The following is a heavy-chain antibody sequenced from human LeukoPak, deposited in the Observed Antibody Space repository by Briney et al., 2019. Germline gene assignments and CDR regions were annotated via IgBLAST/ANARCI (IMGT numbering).Heavy chain of an antibody. Sequence: PGGSLRLSCEASGFTFNTCAMSWFRQAPGKGLEGVSAISESGSGTYYADSVKGRFTISRDNSKNTLYLQMNSLRVDDTALYYCAKGVFGVNRAFDYWGQGTLVTVSS. J-gene: IGHJ4*02. V-gene: IGHV3-23*01. D-gene: IGHD3-3*01. CDR1: GFTFNTCA. CDR2: ISESGSGT. CDR3: AKGVFGVNRAFDY.